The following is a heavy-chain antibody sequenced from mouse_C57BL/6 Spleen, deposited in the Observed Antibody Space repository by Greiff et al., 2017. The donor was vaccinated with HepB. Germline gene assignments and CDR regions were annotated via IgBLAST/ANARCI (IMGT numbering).Heavy chain of an antibody. J-gene: IGHJ4*01. CDR3: ARETSTVVATRAMDY. D-gene: IGHD1-1*01. CDR1: GYTFTSYW. Sequence: KESCKAFGYTFTSYWMHWVKQRPGQGLEWIGEIDPSDSYTNYNQKFKGKSTLTVDKSSSTAYMQLSSLTSEDSAVYYCARETSTVVATRAMDYWGQGTSVTVSS. V-gene: IGHV1-69*01. CDR2: IDPSDSYT.